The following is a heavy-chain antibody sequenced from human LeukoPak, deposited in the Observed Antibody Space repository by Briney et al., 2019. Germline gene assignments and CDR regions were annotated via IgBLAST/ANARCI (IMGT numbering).Heavy chain of an antibody. J-gene: IGHJ1*01. V-gene: IGHV3-23*01. CDR1: GFTFSSYA. Sequence: GGSLRLSCAASGFTFSSYAMSWVRQAPGKGLEWVSAISGSGGSTYYADPVKGRFTISRDNSKNTLYLQMNSLRAEDTAVYYCAKGYCSSTSCYADVAYFQHWGQGTLVTVSS. CDR2: ISGSGGST. D-gene: IGHD2-2*01. CDR3: AKGYCSSTSCYADVAYFQH.